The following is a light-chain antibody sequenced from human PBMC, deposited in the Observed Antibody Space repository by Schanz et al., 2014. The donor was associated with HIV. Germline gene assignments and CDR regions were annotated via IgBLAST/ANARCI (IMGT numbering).Light chain of an antibody. CDR1: HSVSSNF. V-gene: IGKV3-20*01. J-gene: IGKJ2*01. CDR2: GTS. Sequence: EIVLTQSPATLSVSPGERATLSCRASHSVSSNFLAWYQQKPGQAPRLLIYGTSSRATGIPDRFSGSGSGSDFTLTISRLQPEDFAVYFCQQYDNSPVTFGQGTKLEIK. CDR3: QQYDNSPVT.